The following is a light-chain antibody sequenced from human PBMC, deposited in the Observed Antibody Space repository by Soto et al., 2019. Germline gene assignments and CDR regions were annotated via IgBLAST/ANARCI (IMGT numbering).Light chain of an antibody. Sequence: QSVLAQPPSASGSPGQSVTISCTGTSSDVGGYNYVSWHQQHPGKAPKLMIYEVSKRPSGVPDRFSGSKSGNTASLTVSGLQAEDEADYYCSSYAGSNNYVFGTGTKVT. CDR2: EVS. CDR3: SSYAGSNNYV. V-gene: IGLV2-8*01. CDR1: SSDVGGYNY. J-gene: IGLJ1*01.